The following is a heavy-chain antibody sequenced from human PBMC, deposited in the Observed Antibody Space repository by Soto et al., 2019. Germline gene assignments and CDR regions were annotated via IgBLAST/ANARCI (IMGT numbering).Heavy chain of an antibody. CDR3: AREGGVVAAKFYYGMDV. CDR2: INPGGGST. CDR1: GYTFTSYY. V-gene: IGHV1-46*01. Sequence: ASVKVSCKASGYTFTSYYMHWVRQAPGQGLEWMGIINPGGGSTSYAQKFQGRVTMTRDTSTSTVYMELRSLRSDDTAVYYCAREGGVVAAKFYYGMDVWGQGTTVTVSS. D-gene: IGHD2-15*01. J-gene: IGHJ6*02.